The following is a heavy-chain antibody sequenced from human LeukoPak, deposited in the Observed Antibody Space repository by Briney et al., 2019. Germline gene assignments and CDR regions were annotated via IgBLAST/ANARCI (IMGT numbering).Heavy chain of an antibody. CDR1: GFIFRSYV. CDR3: AKRASASVYYYYYYMDV. Sequence: GGSLRLSCEGSGFIFRSYVMHWVRQAPGRGLEWLTFISYNGADIEYSDSVKGRFTVSRDNSKKTLYLQMDSLRVEDTAVYYCAKRASASVYYYYYYMDVWGKGTTVTVSS. CDR2: ISYNGADI. V-gene: IGHV3-30*04. J-gene: IGHJ6*03.